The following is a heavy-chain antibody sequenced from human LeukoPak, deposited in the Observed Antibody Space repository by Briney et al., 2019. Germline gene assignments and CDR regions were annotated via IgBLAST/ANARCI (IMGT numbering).Heavy chain of an antibody. V-gene: IGHV3-48*04. CDR1: GFTFSSYS. Sequence: GGSLTLSCAASGFTFSSYSMNWVRQPPGMGLEWVSYISRSSSTIYYADPAKGRFTISRDNAKTSPYLQMNSLRAEDTAVYYCARDLPYSSGWYWDYWGQGTLVTVSS. D-gene: IGHD6-19*01. J-gene: IGHJ4*02. CDR2: ISRSSSTI. CDR3: ARDLPYSSGWYWDY.